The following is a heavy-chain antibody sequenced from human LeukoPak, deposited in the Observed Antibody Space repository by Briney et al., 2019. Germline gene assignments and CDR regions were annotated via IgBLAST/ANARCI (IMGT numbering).Heavy chain of an antibody. J-gene: IGHJ6*03. Sequence: GGSLRPSCAASGFTFSSYAMSWVRQAPGKGLEWVSAISGSGGSTYYADSVKGRFTISRDNAKNSLYLQMNSLRVEDTAIYYCARDPYNGAYSEGYYYYYMDVWGKGTTVTVSS. CDR3: ARDPYNGAYSEGYYYYYMDV. CDR2: ISGSGGST. V-gene: IGHV3-23*01. CDR1: GFTFSSYA. D-gene: IGHD1-1*01.